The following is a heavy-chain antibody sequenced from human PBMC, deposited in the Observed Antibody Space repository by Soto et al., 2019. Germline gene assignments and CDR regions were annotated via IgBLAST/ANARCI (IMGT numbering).Heavy chain of an antibody. CDR2: IWYDGSNK. Sequence: QVQLVESGGGVVQPGRSLRLSCAASGFTFSIYGMHWVRQAPGKGLEWVAVIWYDGSNKYYADSVKGRFTISRDNSKNTLYLQMNSLRAEDTAVYYCARNRQYSSGLDYWGQGTLVTVSS. J-gene: IGHJ4*02. V-gene: IGHV3-33*01. D-gene: IGHD6-19*01. CDR1: GFTFSIYG. CDR3: ARNRQYSSGLDY.